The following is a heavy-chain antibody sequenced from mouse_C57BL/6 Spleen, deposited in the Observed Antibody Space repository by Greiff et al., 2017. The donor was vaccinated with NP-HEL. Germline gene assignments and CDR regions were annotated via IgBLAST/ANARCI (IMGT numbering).Heavy chain of an antibody. CDR3: ARADGLLPAWFAY. J-gene: IGHJ3*01. Sequence: EVQLQQSGPELVKPGASVKIPCKASGYTFTDYNMDWVKQSHGKSLEWIGDINPNNGGTNYNQKFKGKATLTVDKSSSTAYMELRSLTSEDTAVYYCARADGLLPAWFAYWGQGTLVTVSA. V-gene: IGHV1-18*01. CDR2: INPNNGGT. CDR1: GYTFTDYN. D-gene: IGHD2-3*01.